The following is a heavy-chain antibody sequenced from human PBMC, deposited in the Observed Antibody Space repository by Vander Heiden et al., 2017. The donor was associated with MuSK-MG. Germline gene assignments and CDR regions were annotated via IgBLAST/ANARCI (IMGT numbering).Heavy chain of an antibody. CDR3: AKDQTTVVTYFDY. V-gene: IGHV3-30*18. CDR2: ISYDGSNK. J-gene: IGHJ4*02. D-gene: IGHD4-17*01. CDR1: GFTFSSYG. Sequence: QVQLVESGGGVVQPGRSLRLSCAASGFTFSSYGLHWVRQAPGKGLGWVAVISYDGSNKYYADSVKGRFTISRDNSKNTLYLQMNSLRAEDTAVYYCAKDQTTVVTYFDYWGQGTLVTVSS.